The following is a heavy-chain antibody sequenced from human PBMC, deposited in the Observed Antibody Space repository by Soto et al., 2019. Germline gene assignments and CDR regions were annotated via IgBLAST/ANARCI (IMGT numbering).Heavy chain of an antibody. CDR2: ISSSSSYI. J-gene: IGHJ3*02. CDR3: ARIQLGYAAFDI. Sequence: GGSLRLSCAASGFTFSSYSVNWVRQAPGKGLEWVSSISSSSSYIYYADSVKGRFTISRDNAKNSLYLQMNSLRAEDTAVYYCARIQLGYAAFDIWGQGTMVTVSS. D-gene: IGHD6-6*01. CDR1: GFTFSSYS. V-gene: IGHV3-21*01.